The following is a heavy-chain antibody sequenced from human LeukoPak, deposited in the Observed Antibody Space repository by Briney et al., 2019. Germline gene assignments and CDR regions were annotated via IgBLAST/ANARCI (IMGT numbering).Heavy chain of an antibody. Sequence: ASVKVSCKASGGTFSSYAISWVRQAPGQGLEWMGRIIPILGIANYAQKFQGRVTFTADKSTSTAYMELSSLRSEDTAVYYCARGYSYGYSDYWGQGTLVTVSS. CDR2: IIPILGIA. D-gene: IGHD5-18*01. J-gene: IGHJ4*02. CDR1: GGTFSSYA. V-gene: IGHV1-69*04. CDR3: ARGYSYGYSDY.